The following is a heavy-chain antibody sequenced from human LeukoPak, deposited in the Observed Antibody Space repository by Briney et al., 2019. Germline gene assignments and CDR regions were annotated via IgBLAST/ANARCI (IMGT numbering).Heavy chain of an antibody. J-gene: IGHJ4*01. CDR2: IYYTGTT. Sequence: PSETLSLTCTVSSGSITSYYWSWIRQPPGKGQEYIGHIYYTGTTDYNPSLKSRVTMSVDTSKNQFSLRLISVTASDTAVYFCAGAPNRHFFDYWGHGTLVAVSS. CDR1: SGSITSYY. V-gene: IGHV4-59*01. CDR3: AGAPNRHFFDY.